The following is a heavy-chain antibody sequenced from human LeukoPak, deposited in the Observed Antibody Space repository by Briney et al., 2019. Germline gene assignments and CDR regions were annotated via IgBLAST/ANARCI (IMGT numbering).Heavy chain of an antibody. CDR3: AGDQDVVIFLGIIGYDAFDI. Sequence: GGSLRLSCAASGFTFSSFWMTWVRKAPGKGLEGVANIKQDGSEKYYVDSVKGRFTISRDNAKNSLYLQMNRLRAEDTAVYYCAGDQDVVIFLGIIGYDAFDIWGQGTMVTVSS. V-gene: IGHV3-7*01. J-gene: IGHJ3*02. CDR1: GFTFSSFW. D-gene: IGHD3-3*01. CDR2: IKQDGSEK.